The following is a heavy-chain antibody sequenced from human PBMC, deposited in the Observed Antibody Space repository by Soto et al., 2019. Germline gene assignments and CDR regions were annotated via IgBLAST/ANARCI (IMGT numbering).Heavy chain of an antibody. CDR1: GGSISSYY. CDR3: ARDGGYCTNGVCHAFDY. D-gene: IGHD2-8*01. V-gene: IGHV4-59*01. CDR2: IYYSGST. J-gene: IGHJ4*02. Sequence: PSETLSLTCTVSGGSISSYYWSWIRQPPGKGLKWIGYIYYSGSTNYNPSLKSRVTISVDTSKNQFSLKLSSVTAADTAVYYCARDGGYCTNGVCHAFDYWGQGTLVTVSS.